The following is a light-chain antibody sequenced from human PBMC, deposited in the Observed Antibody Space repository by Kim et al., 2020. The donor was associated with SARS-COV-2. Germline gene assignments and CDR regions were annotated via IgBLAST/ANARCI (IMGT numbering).Light chain of an antibody. CDR1: SLRSYY. Sequence: VALGQTVRIKCQGDSLRSYYANWYQQKPGQAPILVIYGKNNRPSGIPDRFSGSSSGNTASLTITGTQAGDEADYYCNSRDSNDNVVFGGGTKLTVL. J-gene: IGLJ2*01. CDR2: GKN. CDR3: NSRDSNDNVV. V-gene: IGLV3-19*01.